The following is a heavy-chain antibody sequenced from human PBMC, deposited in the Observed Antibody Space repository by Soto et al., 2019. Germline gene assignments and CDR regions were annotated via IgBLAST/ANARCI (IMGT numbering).Heavy chain of an antibody. CDR1: GFTFSSYG. CDR3: AATRNYYYYGMDV. Sequence: SLRLSCAASGFTFSSYGMHWVRQAPGKGLEWVAVISYDGSNKYYADSVKGRFTISRDNSKNTLYLQMNSLRAEDTAVYYCAATRNYYYYGMDVWGQGTTVTVS. D-gene: IGHD5-12*01. J-gene: IGHJ6*02. V-gene: IGHV3-30*03. CDR2: ISYDGSNK.